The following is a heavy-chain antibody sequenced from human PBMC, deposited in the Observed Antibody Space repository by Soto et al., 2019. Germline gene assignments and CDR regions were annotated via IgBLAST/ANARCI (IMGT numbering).Heavy chain of an antibody. J-gene: IGHJ4*02. CDR1: GFTFTNYA. CDR3: AKDRDDYRTYVFDY. Sequence: EVQLLESGGGLVQPGGSLRLSCAASGFTFTNYAMTWFRQDPGKGLEWVSISSGSGSGGSTNYADSVKGRFTISRDNSKDTLYLQMNSRRVEDTAVYYCAKDRDDYRTYVFDYWGPGTLVTGSS. V-gene: IGHV3-23*01. CDR2: SSGSGSGGST. D-gene: IGHD4-4*01.